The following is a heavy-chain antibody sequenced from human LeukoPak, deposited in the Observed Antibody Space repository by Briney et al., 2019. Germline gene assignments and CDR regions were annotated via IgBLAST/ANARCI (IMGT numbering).Heavy chain of an antibody. CDR3: AKAGVITMVRGAVDY. J-gene: IGHJ4*02. Sequence: GGSLRLSCATSGFTFRSHAMHWVRQSPGKGLEWVAQIWYDGSNKYYADSVKGRFSVSRDNSKNTLYLQMNSLRVEDTAVYYCAKAGVITMVRGAVDYWGQGTLVTVSS. CDR1: GFTFRSHA. D-gene: IGHD3-10*01. CDR2: IWYDGSNK. V-gene: IGHV3-33*06.